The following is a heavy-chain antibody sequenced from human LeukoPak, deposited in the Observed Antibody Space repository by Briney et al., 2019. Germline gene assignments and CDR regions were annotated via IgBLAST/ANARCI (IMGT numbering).Heavy chain of an antibody. CDR1: GYTFTSYA. Sequence: ASVKVSCKASGYTFTSYAMNWVRQAPGQGFEWMGWISAYNGNTNYAQKLQGRVTMATDTSTSTAYMELRSLRSDDTAVYYCARFGMLGDAFDIWGQGTMVTVSS. CDR2: ISAYNGNT. D-gene: IGHD2-8*01. V-gene: IGHV1-18*01. CDR3: ARFGMLGDAFDI. J-gene: IGHJ3*02.